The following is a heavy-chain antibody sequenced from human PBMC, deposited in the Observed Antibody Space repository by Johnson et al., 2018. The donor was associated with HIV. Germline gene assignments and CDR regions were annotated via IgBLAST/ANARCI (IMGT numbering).Heavy chain of an antibody. CDR2: INSDGSST. D-gene: IGHD6-6*01. J-gene: IGHJ3*02. Sequence: VQLVESGGGLVQSGGSLRLSCAASGFTFSSYWMHWVRQGPGKGLVWVSRINSDGSSTRYADSVKGRFTISRDNAKNTLYLQMNSLRAEDTAVYYCARDILEYSSSVPDAFDIWGQGTMVTVSS. CDR3: ARDILEYSSSVPDAFDI. V-gene: IGHV3-74*01. CDR1: GFTFSSYW.